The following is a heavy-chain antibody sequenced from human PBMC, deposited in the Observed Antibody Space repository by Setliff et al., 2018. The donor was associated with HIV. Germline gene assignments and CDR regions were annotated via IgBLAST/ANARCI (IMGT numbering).Heavy chain of an antibody. Sequence: SETLSLTCAVSGYSISSGFYWGWIRQPPGKGLEWIGTIYHSGSTYYNPSLRGRVTIIVDTSNNQVSLKLWFVSAADTAVYYCVRPGSYDFWGKMDVWGKGTTVTVSS. D-gene: IGHD3-3*01. CDR2: IYHSGST. J-gene: IGHJ6*04. CDR1: GYSISSGFY. V-gene: IGHV4-38-2*01. CDR3: VRPGSYDFWGKMDV.